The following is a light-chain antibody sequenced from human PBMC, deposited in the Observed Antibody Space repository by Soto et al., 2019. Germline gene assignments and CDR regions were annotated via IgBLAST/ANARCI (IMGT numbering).Light chain of an antibody. J-gene: IGKJ1*01. Sequence: EIVMTQSPATLSLSPGERATLSCRATQSVSSSLAWYQQNPGPAPRLLINYASNRAAGILAGWISSGAWGNYFLIISSREPEDGAVDYCQQRSNWPWTFGQGTKVDI. CDR3: QQRSNWPWT. CDR2: YAS. CDR1: QSVSSS. V-gene: IGKV3-11*02.